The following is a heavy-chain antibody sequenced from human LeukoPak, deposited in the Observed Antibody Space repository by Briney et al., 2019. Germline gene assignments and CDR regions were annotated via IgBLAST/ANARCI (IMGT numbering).Heavy chain of an antibody. CDR1: GFTFSSYA. CDR3: ARAKRFGELFDY. D-gene: IGHD3-10*01. V-gene: IGHV3-30-3*01. Sequence: GGSLRLSCAASGFTFSSYAMHWVRQAPGKGLEWVAVISYDGSNKYYADSVKGRFTISRDNSKNTLYLQMNSLRAEDTAVYYCARAKRFGELFDYWGQGTLVTVSS. CDR2: ISYDGSNK. J-gene: IGHJ4*02.